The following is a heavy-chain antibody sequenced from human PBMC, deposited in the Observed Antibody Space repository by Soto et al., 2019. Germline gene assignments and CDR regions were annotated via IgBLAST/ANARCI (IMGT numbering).Heavy chain of an antibody. CDR3: XXXXXXXXXXXXXXXAIYFDF. Sequence: GPTLVKPTQTLTLTCTFSGFSLTTSGVGVGWIRQSPGKAPEWLALIYWDDDKRYSPSLKSRLTITKDTSKNQVVLTMANLXXXXXXXXXXXXXXXXXXXXXXXXXAIYFDFWGQGTPVAVSS. CDR1: GFSLTTSGVG. CDR2: IYWDDDK. V-gene: IGHV2-5*02. J-gene: IGHJ4*02.